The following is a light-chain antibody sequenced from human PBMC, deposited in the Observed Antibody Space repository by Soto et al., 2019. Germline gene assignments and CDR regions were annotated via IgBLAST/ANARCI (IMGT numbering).Light chain of an antibody. CDR2: DAS. V-gene: IGKV3-11*01. CDR1: QSVRSY. J-gene: IGKJ3*01. Sequence: EIVLTQSPATLSLSPPPPKPLSCRASQSVRSYLAWYQQRPGQPPRLLIYDASNRATGIPARFSGSGSGTDLTLTISSLEPEDFAIYYCQQRSGWPPLFTFGPGIKVD. CDR3: QQRSGWPPLFT.